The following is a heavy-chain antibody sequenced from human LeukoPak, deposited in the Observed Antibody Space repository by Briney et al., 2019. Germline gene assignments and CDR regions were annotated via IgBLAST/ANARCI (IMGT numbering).Heavy chain of an antibody. CDR2: IYYSGST. J-gene: IGHJ5*02. D-gene: IGHD3-10*01. Sequence: SETLSLTCTVSGGSISSYYWSWIRQPPGKGLEWIGYIYYSGSTNYNPFLKSRVTISVDTSKNQFSLKLSSVTAADTAVYYCARADVGHYMVRGVTPLGFDPWGQGTLVTVSS. CDR3: ARADVGHYMVRGVTPLGFDP. V-gene: IGHV4-59*01. CDR1: GGSISSYY.